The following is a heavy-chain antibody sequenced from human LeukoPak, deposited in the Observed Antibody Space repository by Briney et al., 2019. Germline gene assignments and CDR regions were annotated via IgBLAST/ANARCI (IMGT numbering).Heavy chain of an antibody. J-gene: IGHJ5*02. CDR2: INHSGST. CDR3: ARSMVRAIKPRFDP. Sequence: KPSETLSLTCAVYGGSFSGYYWSWIRQPPGKGLEWIGEINHSGSTNYNPSLKSRVTISVDTSKNQFSLKLSSVTAADTAVYYCARSMVRAIKPRFDPWGQGTLVTVSS. V-gene: IGHV4-34*01. CDR1: GGSFSGYY. D-gene: IGHD3-10*01.